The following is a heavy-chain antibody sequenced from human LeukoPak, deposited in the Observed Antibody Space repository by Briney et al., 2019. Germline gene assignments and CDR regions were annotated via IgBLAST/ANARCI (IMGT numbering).Heavy chain of an antibody. V-gene: IGHV3-23*01. Sequence: GGSLRLSCAASGFTVSSNYMSWVRQAPGKGLEWVSAISGSGGSTYYADSVKGRFTISRDNSKNTLYLQMNSLRAEDTAVYYCAKVSMIVVVTLADYWGQGTLVTVSS. J-gene: IGHJ4*02. D-gene: IGHD3-22*01. CDR3: AKVSMIVVVTLADY. CDR2: ISGSGGST. CDR1: GFTVSSNY.